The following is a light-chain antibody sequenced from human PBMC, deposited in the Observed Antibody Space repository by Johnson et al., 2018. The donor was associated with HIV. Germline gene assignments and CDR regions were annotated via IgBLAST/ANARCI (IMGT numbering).Light chain of an antibody. CDR3: GTWDSSLSVV. CDR1: SSDMGNYA. J-gene: IGLJ1*01. CDR2: ENN. Sequence: QPVLTQPPSVSAAPGQKVTISCSGSSSDMGNYAVSWYQQLPGTAPKLLIYENNKRPSGIPDRFSGSKSGTSATLGITGLQTGDEADYYCGTWDSSLSVVFGTGTKVTVL. V-gene: IGLV1-51*02.